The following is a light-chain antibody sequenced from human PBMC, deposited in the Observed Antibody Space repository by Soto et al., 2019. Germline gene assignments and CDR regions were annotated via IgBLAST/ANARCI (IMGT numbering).Light chain of an antibody. CDR3: QQRSIWPDT. J-gene: IGKJ5*01. V-gene: IGKV3D-20*02. CDR1: QKVTIN. CDR2: GAS. Sequence: IGLTQSPGSRWWSTGERATLSCRASQKVTINLDCYQQNPGQAPRLPTYGASSRATGIPDRFSGSGSGTDFTLSFTSLKPQDFAVYYCQQRSIWPDTFGQGRRLEIK.